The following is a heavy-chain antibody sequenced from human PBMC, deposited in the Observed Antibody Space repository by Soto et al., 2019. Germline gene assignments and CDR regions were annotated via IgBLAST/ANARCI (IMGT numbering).Heavy chain of an antibody. CDR1: GYSFTRYA. V-gene: IGHV1-3*01. Sequence: QVQLVQSGAEVKETGASVKVSCKGSGYSFTRYAIHWVRQAPGQTLEWMGWINAGGGGTKYSQKLQGRVTISRDTSATTVYLDLSSLRNEDTAVYYCAREKGAAGTFDFWGQGTLVTVSS. D-gene: IGHD6-13*01. CDR3: AREKGAAGTFDF. CDR2: INAGGGGT. J-gene: IGHJ4*02.